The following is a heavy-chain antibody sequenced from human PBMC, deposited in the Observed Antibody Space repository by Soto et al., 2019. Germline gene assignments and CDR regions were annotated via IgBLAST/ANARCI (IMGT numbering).Heavy chain of an antibody. CDR3: AREGPGDVVLLVSTDYYYCYMDV. Sequence: SVKVSCKASGGTFSSYTISWVRQAPGQGLEWMGRIIPILGIANYAQKFQGRVTITADKSTSTAYMELSSLRSEDTAVYYCAREGPGDVVLLVSTDYYYCYMDVWCKGTTVTGSS. CDR2: IIPILGIA. D-gene: IGHD2-2*01. CDR1: GGTFSSYT. V-gene: IGHV1-69*04. J-gene: IGHJ6*03.